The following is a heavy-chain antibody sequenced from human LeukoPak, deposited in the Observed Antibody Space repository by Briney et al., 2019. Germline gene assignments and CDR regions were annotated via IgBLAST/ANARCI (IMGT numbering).Heavy chain of an antibody. Sequence: ASVKVSCKASGGTFSSYAISWVRQAPGQGLEWMGGIIPIFGTANYAQNLQGRVTITADESTSTAYMELSGLRSEDTAVYYCVSSQGSIIVLSASAQGYYYYMDVWGTGTTVTVSS. J-gene: IGHJ6*03. D-gene: IGHD2-2*01. CDR2: IIPIFGTA. CDR3: VSSQGSIIVLSASAQGYYYYMDV. V-gene: IGHV1-69*13. CDR1: GGTFSSYA.